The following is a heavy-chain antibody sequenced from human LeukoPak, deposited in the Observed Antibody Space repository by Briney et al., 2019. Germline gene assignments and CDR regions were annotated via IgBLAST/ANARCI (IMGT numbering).Heavy chain of an antibody. V-gene: IGHV1-46*01. D-gene: IGHD2-21*02. CDR1: GYTFTSYY. CDR3: ARDHREYCGADCYFDY. J-gene: IGHJ4*02. CDR2: INPSGGST. Sequence: ASVKVSCKASGYTFTSYYMHWVRQAPGQGLEWMGIINPSGGSTGYAQKFQGRVTMTRDTSTSTVYMELSSLRSEDTAVYYCARDHREYCGADCYFDYWGQGTLVTVSS.